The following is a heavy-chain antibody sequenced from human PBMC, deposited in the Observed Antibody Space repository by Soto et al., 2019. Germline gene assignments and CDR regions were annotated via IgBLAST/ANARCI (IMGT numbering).Heavy chain of an antibody. CDR1: GFTFSSYA. CDR3: AKCRSTSCVYNWFDP. J-gene: IGHJ5*02. V-gene: IGHV3-23*01. D-gene: IGHD2-2*01. CDR2: ISGSDGST. Sequence: GGSLRLSCAASGFTFSSYAMSWVRQAPGKGLEWVSTISGSDGSTYYADSVKGRFTISRDNSKTTLYLQMNSLRADDTAVYYCAKCRSTSCVYNWFDPWGQGTLVTVSS.